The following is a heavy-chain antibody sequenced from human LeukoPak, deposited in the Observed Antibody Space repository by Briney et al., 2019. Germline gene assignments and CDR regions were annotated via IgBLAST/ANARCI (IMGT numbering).Heavy chain of an antibody. V-gene: IGHV4-39*07. CDR1: GGSISSSSSDYY. CDR2: ISYSGST. CDR3: ARRYCSGSSCYSSLEY. D-gene: IGHD2-15*01. J-gene: IGHJ4*02. Sequence: PSETLSLTCTVSGGSISSSSSDYYWGWVRQPPGKGLEWIGSISYSGSTYYNPSLKSRVTISADTSNNQFSLKLSSVSAADTAVYYCARRYCSGSSCYSSLEYWGQGTLVSVSS.